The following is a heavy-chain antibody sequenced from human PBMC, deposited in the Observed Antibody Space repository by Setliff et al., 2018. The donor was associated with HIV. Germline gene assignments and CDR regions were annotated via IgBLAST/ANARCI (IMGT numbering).Heavy chain of an antibody. V-gene: IGHV4-39*01. Sequence: LETLSLTCTVSGGSIIDSRYFWGWIRQPPGKGLEWFGSVYYSGITYYSSSLKSRVTVSVDTSRIQFSLKLTSVTAADTAVYKCVRHVWSDDFLVPGWFDSWSQGTLVTVSS. CDR2: VYYSGIT. J-gene: IGHJ5*01. CDR1: GGSIIDSRYF. CDR3: VRHVWSDDFLVPGWFDS. D-gene: IGHD3-3*01.